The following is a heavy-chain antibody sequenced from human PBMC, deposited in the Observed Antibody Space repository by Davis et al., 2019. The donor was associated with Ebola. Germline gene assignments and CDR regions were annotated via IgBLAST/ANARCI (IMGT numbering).Heavy chain of an antibody. CDR1: GYSFTSYW. V-gene: IGHV5-51*01. D-gene: IGHD3-22*01. CDR2: IYPGDSDT. CDR3: ARVYDSSGYYLNNWFDP. J-gene: IGHJ5*02. Sequence: KVSCKGSGYSFTSYWIGWVRQMPGKGLEWMGIIYPGDSDTSYSPSFQGQVTISADKSISTAYLQWSSLKASDTAMYYCARVYDSSGYYLNNWFDPWGQGTLVTVSS.